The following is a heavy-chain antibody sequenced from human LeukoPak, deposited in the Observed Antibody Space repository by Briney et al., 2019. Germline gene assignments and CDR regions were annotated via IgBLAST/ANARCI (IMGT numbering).Heavy chain of an antibody. V-gene: IGHV3-23*01. Sequence: GSLRLSFTTSGFTFSNYAFSWVRQAPGEGLDWVSAITTGTIAYYGDSVKGRFTISRDNSKNTLYLQMNSLRAEDTAVYYCAKDSLLTVVVPAASAFDIWGQGTMVTVSS. J-gene: IGHJ3*02. CDR3: AKDSLLTVVVPAASAFDI. CDR2: ITTGTIA. D-gene: IGHD2-2*01. CDR1: GFTFSNYA.